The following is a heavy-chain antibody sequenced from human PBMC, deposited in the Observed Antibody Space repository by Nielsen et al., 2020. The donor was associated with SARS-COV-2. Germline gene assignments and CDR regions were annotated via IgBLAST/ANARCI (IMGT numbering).Heavy chain of an antibody. J-gene: IGHJ4*02. CDR1: GFTFSNYG. CDR3: AKDVWSGAHQIGPDY. Sequence: GGSLRLSCAASGFTFSNYGMHWVRQVAGKGLEWVAIVSRDGSDTFYVDSLRGRFTISRDNSKNTVYLQMNRLRAEDTAVYHCAKDVWSGAHQIGPDYWGQGTLVTVSS. CDR2: VSRDGSDT. D-gene: IGHD3-3*01. V-gene: IGHV3-30*18.